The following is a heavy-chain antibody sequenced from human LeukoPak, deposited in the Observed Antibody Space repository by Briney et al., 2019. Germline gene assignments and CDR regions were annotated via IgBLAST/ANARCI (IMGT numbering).Heavy chain of an antibody. V-gene: IGHV3-48*03. CDR2: ISSSGSTI. CDR3: TTGGGYCSSTSCYVGPPAHYYMDV. J-gene: IGHJ6*03. CDR1: GFTFSSYE. D-gene: IGHD2-2*01. Sequence: PGGSLRLSCAASGFTFSSYEMNWVRQAPGKGLEWVSYISSSGSTIYYADSVKGRFTISRDNAKTSLYLQMNSLKTEDTAVYYCTTGGGYCSSTSCYVGPPAHYYMDVWGKGTTVTVSS.